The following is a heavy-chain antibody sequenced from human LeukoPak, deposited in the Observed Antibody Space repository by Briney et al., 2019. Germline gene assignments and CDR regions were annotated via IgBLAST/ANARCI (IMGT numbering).Heavy chain of an antibody. V-gene: IGHV4-59*01. CDR3: ARGLRYYDSSGHPPYFYYYYMDV. D-gene: IGHD3-22*01. J-gene: IGHJ6*03. CDR2: IYYSGST. CDR1: GGSISSYY. Sequence: SETLSLACTVSGGSISSYYWSWIRQPPGKGLEWIGYIYYSGSTNYSPSLKSRVTISVDTSKNQFSLKLSSVTAADTAVYYCARGLRYYDSSGHPPYFYYYYMDVWGKGTTVTVSS.